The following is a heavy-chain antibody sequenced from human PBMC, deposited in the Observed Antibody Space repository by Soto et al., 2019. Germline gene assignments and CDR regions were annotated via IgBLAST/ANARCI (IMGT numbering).Heavy chain of an antibody. CDR2: IKQDGSEK. CDR1: GFTFSSYW. J-gene: IGHJ4*02. V-gene: IGHV3-7*01. D-gene: IGHD1-26*01. CDR3: ARPPTYLDSNYFDY. Sequence: RLSCAASGFTFSSYWMSWVRQAPGKGLEWVANIKQDGSEKYYVDSVKGRFTISRDNAKNSLYLQMNSLRAEDTAVYYCARPPTYLDSNYFDYWGQGTLVTVSS.